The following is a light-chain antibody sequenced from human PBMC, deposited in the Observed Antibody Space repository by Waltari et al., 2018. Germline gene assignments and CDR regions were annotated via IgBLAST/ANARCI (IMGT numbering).Light chain of an antibody. CDR3: QQYGSSILYT. Sequence: VLTQSPGTLSLSPGEKATLSCRASQSLTKRYLAWYQQKPGQPPKLLIYGASSRAAGIPDRFSGSGSGTDVSLTINRLEPDDSAVYYCQQYGSSILYTFGQGTKLEIK. V-gene: IGKV3-20*01. J-gene: IGKJ2*01. CDR1: QSLTKRY. CDR2: GAS.